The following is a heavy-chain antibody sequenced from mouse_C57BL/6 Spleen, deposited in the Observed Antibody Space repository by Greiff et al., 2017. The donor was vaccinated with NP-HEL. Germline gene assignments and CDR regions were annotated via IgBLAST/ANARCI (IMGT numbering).Heavy chain of an antibody. J-gene: IGHJ4*01. Sequence: EVKVVESEGGLVQPGSSMKLSCTASGFTFSDYYMAWVRQVPEKGLEWVANINYDGSSTYYLDSLKSRFIISRDNAKNILYLQMSSLKSEDTATYYCARGNWDAAMDYWGQGTSVTVSS. CDR2: INYDGSST. CDR3: ARGNWDAAMDY. V-gene: IGHV5-16*01. CDR1: GFTFSDYY. D-gene: IGHD4-1*01.